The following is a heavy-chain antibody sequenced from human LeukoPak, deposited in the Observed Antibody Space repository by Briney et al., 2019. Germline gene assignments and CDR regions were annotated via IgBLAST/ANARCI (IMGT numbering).Heavy chain of an antibody. J-gene: IGHJ6*02. Sequence: GASVKVSCKASGGTFSSYAISWVRQAPGQGLEWMGGIIPIFGTANYAQKFQGRVTITADESTSTAYMELRSLRSDDTAVYYCARDGIELGSGNFYSNGMDVWGQGTTVTVSS. CDR3: ARDGIELGSGNFYSNGMDV. CDR1: GGTFSSYA. CDR2: IIPIFGTA. V-gene: IGHV1-69*13. D-gene: IGHD3-10*01.